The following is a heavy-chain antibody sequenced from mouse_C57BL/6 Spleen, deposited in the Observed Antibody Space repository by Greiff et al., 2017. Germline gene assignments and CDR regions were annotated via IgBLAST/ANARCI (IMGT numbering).Heavy chain of an antibody. D-gene: IGHD2-3*01. CDR1: GYTFTSYW. V-gene: IGHV1-61*01. CDR2: IYPSDSET. J-gene: IGHJ4*01. Sequence: QVQLQQPGAELVRPGSSVKLSCKASGYTFTSYWMDWVKQRPGQGLEWIGNIYPSDSETHYNQKFKDKATLTVDKSSSTAYMQLSSLTSEDSAVYYGARKGVMDGFHYYAMDYWGQGTSVTVSS. CDR3: ARKGVMDGFHYYAMDY.